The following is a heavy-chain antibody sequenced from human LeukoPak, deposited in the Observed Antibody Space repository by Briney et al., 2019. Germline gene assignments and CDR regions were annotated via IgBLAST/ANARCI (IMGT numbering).Heavy chain of an antibody. CDR1: GYTFSGYY. D-gene: IGHD3-10*02. Sequence: ASVKVSCKASGYTFSGYYMHWVRQAPGQGLEWVGWINPNSGGTNYAQKFQGRVTMTRDTSISTAYMELSRLLSGDTAVYYCARGTMFPYYFDYWGQGTLVTVSS. V-gene: IGHV1-2*02. CDR2: INPNSGGT. CDR3: ARGTMFPYYFDY. J-gene: IGHJ4*02.